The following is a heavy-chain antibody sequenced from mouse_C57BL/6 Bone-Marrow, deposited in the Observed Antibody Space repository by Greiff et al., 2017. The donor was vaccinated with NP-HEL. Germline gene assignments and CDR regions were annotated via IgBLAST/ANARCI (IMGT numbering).Heavy chain of an antibody. CDR1: GYAFSSSW. V-gene: IGHV1-82*01. CDR2: IYPGDGDT. CDR3: ARYDYYGSSYVRYFDV. Sequence: QVQLKQSGPELVKPGASVKISCKASGYAFSSSWMNWVKQRPGKGLEWIGRIYPGDGDTNYNGKFKGKATLTADKSSSTAYMQLSSLTSEDSAVYFCARYDYYGSSYVRYFDVWGTGTTVTVSS. J-gene: IGHJ1*03. D-gene: IGHD1-1*01.